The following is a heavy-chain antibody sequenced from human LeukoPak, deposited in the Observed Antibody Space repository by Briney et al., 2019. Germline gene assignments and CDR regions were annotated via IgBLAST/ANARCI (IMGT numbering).Heavy chain of an antibody. CDR2: IRYDGSNK. Sequence: GGSLRLSCAASEINFSDYWMHWVRQAPGKGLEWVAFIRYDGSNKYYADSVKGRFTISRDNSKNTLYLQMNSLRAEDTAVYYCAKDLNRYCSGGSCYFYDYWGQGTLVTVSS. D-gene: IGHD2-15*01. V-gene: IGHV3-30*02. CDR3: AKDLNRYCSGGSCYFYDY. J-gene: IGHJ4*02. CDR1: EINFSDYW.